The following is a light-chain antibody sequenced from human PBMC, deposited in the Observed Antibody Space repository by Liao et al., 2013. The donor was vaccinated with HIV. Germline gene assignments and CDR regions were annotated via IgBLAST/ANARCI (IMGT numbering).Light chain of an antibody. CDR1: NIGTKS. J-gene: IGLJ2*01. V-gene: IGLV3-21*01. CDR3: QVWDTTSDHVI. Sequence: SYVLTQPPSVSVAPGKTASIICGGSNIGTKSVHWYQQKPDQAPVLVIYYNTDRPSGIPERFSGSNSGNTATLTISGVEAGDEADYYCQVWDTTSDHVIFGGGTKLTVL. CDR2: YNT.